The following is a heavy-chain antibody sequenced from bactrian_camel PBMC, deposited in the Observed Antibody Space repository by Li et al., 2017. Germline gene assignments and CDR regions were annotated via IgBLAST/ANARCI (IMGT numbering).Heavy chain of an antibody. CDR2: ICDGNSRT. V-gene: IGHV3S63*01. CDR1: GYTTGRH. D-gene: IGHD6*01. Sequence: QVQLVESGGGSVQAGGSLTLSCASSGYTTGRHMTWFRQAPGKEREGVASICDGNSRTYVADSVKGRFTISRDSAQNILYLQMNDLKPEDTGVYYCAADRWRQPCGHSDVGWYWSGQGTQVTVS. J-gene: IGHJ4*01.